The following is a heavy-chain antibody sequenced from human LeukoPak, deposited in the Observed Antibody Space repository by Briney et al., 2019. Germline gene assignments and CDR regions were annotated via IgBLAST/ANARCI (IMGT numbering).Heavy chain of an antibody. J-gene: IGHJ4*02. CDR2: IWYDGSNK. CDR3: ASTVGGSETYYNDH. Sequence: PGGSLRLSCEASGFTFRNYGMHWVRQAPGKGLEWVAIIWYDGSNKYYADSVKGRFTVSRDNSKNTLYLQMNSLRAEDTAVYYCASTVGGSETYYNDHWGQGTLVSVSS. V-gene: IGHV3-33*01. D-gene: IGHD3-10*01. CDR1: GFTFRNYG.